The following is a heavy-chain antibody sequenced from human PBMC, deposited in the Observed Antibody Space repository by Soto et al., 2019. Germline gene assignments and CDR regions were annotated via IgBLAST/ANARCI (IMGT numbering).Heavy chain of an antibody. D-gene: IGHD6-13*01. Sequence: PVGSLRLSCAASGFTFSSYWIHWVRQAPGKGLVWVSRINSDGSSTSYADSVKGRFTISRDNAKNTLYLQMNSLRAEDTAVYYCARDSPIAAAGFDYWGQGTLVTVS. CDR1: GFTFSSYW. V-gene: IGHV3-74*01. CDR3: ARDSPIAAAGFDY. CDR2: INSDGSST. J-gene: IGHJ4*02.